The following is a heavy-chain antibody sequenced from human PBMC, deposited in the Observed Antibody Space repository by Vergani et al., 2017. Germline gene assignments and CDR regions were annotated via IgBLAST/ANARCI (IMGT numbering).Heavy chain of an antibody. CDR2: IIPILGIA. D-gene: IGHD3-10*01. V-gene: IGHV1-69*04. J-gene: IGHJ3*02. Sequence: QVQLVQSGAEVKKPGSSVKVSCKASGGTFSSYAISWVRQAPGQGLEWMGRIIPILGIANYAQKFQGRVTITADKSTSTAYMELSSLRSEDTAVYYCARVKGMRNAFDIWGQGTMVTVSS. CDR1: GGTFSSYA. CDR3: ARVKGMRNAFDI.